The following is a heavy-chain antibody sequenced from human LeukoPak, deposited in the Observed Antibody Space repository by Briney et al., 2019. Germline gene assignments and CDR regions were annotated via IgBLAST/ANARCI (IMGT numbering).Heavy chain of an antibody. Sequence: GGSLRLSCAASGFTFSSYWMDWVRQAPGKGLVWVSRINSDGSSTSYADSVKGRFTISRDNAKNTLYLQMNSLRAEDTAVYYCARGEESWSKIYYYYYMDVWGKGTTVTISS. CDR3: ARGEESWSKIYYYYYMDV. J-gene: IGHJ6*03. CDR2: INSDGSST. D-gene: IGHD6-13*01. V-gene: IGHV3-74*01. CDR1: GFTFSSYW.